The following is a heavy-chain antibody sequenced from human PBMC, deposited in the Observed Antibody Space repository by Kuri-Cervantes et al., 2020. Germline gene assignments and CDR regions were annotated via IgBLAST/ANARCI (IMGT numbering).Heavy chain of an antibody. CDR1: GFXXSSYS. CDR2: ISSSSSYI. D-gene: IGHD3-22*01. V-gene: IGHV3-21*01. J-gene: IGHJ6*02. Sequence: GGSLRLSCAASGFXXSSYSMNWVRQAPGKGLEWXSSISSSSSYIYYADSVKGRFTISRDNAKNSLYLQMNSLRAEDTAVYYCAXEGGGRSSGYXYYYGMDVWGQGTTVTVSS. CDR3: AXEGGGRSSGYXYYYGMDV.